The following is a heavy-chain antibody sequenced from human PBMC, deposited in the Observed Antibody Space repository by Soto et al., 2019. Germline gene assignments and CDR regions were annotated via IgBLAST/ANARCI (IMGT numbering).Heavy chain of an antibody. CDR3: AKDKGPYYDFWSGQRWFDP. J-gene: IGHJ5*02. CDR1: GFTFSTHG. CDR2: ISHDGSKK. D-gene: IGHD3-3*01. V-gene: IGHV3-30*18. Sequence: PGGSLRLSCAASGFTFSTHGMHWVRQAPGKGLEWVAVISHDGSKKYYVESVEGRFTISRENSKNIVHLQMNNVRAEDTAVYYCAKDKGPYYDFWSGQRWFDPWGQGTLVTVSS.